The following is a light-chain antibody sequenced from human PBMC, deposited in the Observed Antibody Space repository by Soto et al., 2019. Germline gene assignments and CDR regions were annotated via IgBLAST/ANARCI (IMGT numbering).Light chain of an antibody. J-gene: IGLJ2*01. CDR3: QSYDTSLSVV. CDR1: SSNIGAGYD. Sequence: VLTQPPSVSGAPGQRVTISCTGSSSNIGAGYDVHWYQQLPGTAPKLLIYANSNRPSGVPDRFSGSKSGTSASLAITGLQAEDEADYYCQSYDTSLSVVFGGGTKVTVL. V-gene: IGLV1-40*01. CDR2: ANS.